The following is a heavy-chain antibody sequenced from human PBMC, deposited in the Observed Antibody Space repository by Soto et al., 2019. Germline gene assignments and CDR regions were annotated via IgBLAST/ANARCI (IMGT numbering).Heavy chain of an antibody. Sequence: SLRLSCAASGFTFTRYSMNWVRQAPGKGLEWVSSISSTTNYIYYADSMKGRFTVSRDNARNSVYLEMNSLSAEDTAVYYCARESEDLTSNFDYWGQGTLVTVSS. CDR1: GFTFTRYS. J-gene: IGHJ4*02. CDR3: ARESEDLTSNFDY. CDR2: ISSTTNYI. V-gene: IGHV3-21*01.